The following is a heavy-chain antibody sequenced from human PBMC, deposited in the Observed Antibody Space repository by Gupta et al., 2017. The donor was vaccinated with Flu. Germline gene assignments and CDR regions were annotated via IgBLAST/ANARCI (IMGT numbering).Heavy chain of an antibody. CDR2: IWYDGSNK. CDR3: ARGGQYQLSRENY. CDR1: GCSFGRCG. D-gene: IGHD2-2*01. Sequence: QAQLVESGGGVVQPGTSLRLPCVVAGCSFGRCGLHWVRQAPGRGLEWVAIIWYDGSNKYYADSVKGRFTISRDNSKNTLFLQMNSLRAEDTAVYYCARGGQYQLSRENYWGQGTLVTVSS. V-gene: IGHV3-33*01. J-gene: IGHJ4*02.